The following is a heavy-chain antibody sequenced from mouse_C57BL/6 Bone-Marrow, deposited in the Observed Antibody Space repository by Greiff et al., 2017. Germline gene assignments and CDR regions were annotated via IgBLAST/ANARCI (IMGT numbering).Heavy chain of an antibody. V-gene: IGHV14-1*01. CDR2: FDPEDGDT. CDR3: TIYYYGSSYWWAY. Sequence: VQLQQSGAELVRPGASVKLSCTASGFNIKDYYMHWVKQRPEQGLEWIGRFDPEDGDTEYAPQFQGKATMTADTSSNTAYLQLSSLTSEDTAVYYCTIYYYGSSYWWAYWGQGTLVTVSA. D-gene: IGHD1-1*01. CDR1: GFNIKDYY. J-gene: IGHJ3*01.